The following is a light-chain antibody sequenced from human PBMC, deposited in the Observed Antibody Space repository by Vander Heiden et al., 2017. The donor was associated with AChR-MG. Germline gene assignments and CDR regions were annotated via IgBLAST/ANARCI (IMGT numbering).Light chain of an antibody. CDR2: DAS. J-gene: IGKJ4*01. V-gene: IGKV3-11*01. Sequence: EIVVVQSPATLSLSPGERATLSCRASQSVSSYLAWYQQKPGQAPRLLIYDASNRATGIPARFSGSGSGTDFTLTISSLEPEDFAVYYCQQRSNWPTFGGGTKVEIK. CDR1: QSVSSY. CDR3: QQRSNWPT.